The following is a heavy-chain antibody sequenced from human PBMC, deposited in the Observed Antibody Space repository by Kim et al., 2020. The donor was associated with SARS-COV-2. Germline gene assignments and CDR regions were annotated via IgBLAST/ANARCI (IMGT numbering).Heavy chain of an antibody. CDR2: IYYSGST. D-gene: IGHD3-16*02. V-gene: IGHV4-31*03. J-gene: IGHJ4*02. CDR3: ARIVVGGSEWTFGGVIVSYFDY. Sequence: SETLSLTCTVSGGSISSGGYYWSWIRQHPGKGLEWIGYIYYSGSTYYNPSLKSRVTISVDTSKNQFSLKLSSVTAADTAVYYCARIVVGGSEWTFGGVIVSYFDYWGQGTLVTVSS. CDR1: GGSISSGGYY.